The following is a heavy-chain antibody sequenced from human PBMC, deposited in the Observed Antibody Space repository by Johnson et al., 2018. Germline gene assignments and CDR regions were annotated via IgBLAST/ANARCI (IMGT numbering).Heavy chain of an antibody. V-gene: IGHV4-30-2*01. CDR3: SGGTDYDAFDI. J-gene: IGHJ3*02. CDR1: GDSISSGAYS. Sequence: QVQLQESGSGLVKPSQTLSLRCAVSGDSISSGAYSWSWIRQPPGKGLEWLGYIYHTGTSYFTPSLKRRVTISVDKSKNQFSLSLRSVTAADTALYSFSGGTDYDAFDIWGRGTMVTVSS. D-gene: IGHD3-16*01. CDR2: IYHTGTS.